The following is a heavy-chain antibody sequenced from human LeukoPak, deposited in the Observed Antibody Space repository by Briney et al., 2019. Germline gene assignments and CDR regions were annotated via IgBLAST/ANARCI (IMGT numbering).Heavy chain of an antibody. CDR3: AKDYRGWLNAFDI. CDR2: ISSSSSYI. CDR1: GFTFSSYS. D-gene: IGHD5-12*01. J-gene: IGHJ3*02. V-gene: IGHV3-21*01. Sequence: GGSLRLSCAASGFTFSSYSMNWVRQAPGKGLEWVSSISSSSSYIYYADSVKGRFTISRDNAKNSLYLQMNSLRDEDTAVYYCAKDYRGWLNAFDIWGQGTMVTVSS.